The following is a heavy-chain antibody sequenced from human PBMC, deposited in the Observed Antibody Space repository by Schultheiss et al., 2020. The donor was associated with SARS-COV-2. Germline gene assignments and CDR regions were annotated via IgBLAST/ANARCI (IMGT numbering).Heavy chain of an antibody. CDR2: IRSKANSYAT. V-gene: IGHV3-73*01. D-gene: IGHD1-26*01. Sequence: GESLKISCAASGFTFSGSAMHWVRQASGKGLEWVGRIRSKANSYATAYAASVKGRFTISRDDSKNTAYLQMNSLKTEDTAVYYCTRGPGSYSLLDAFDIWGQGTMVTVSS. J-gene: IGHJ3*02. CDR3: TRGPGSYSLLDAFDI. CDR1: GFTFSGSA.